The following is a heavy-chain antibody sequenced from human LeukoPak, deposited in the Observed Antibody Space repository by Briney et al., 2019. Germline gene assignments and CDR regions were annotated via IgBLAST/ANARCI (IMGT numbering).Heavy chain of an antibody. CDR1: GFTFSRYW. D-gene: IGHD1-26*01. J-gene: IGHJ5*02. CDR3: ARDPRWDADLDH. Sequence: PGGSLRLSCAASGFTFSRYWMHWVRQAPGKGLVWVSRINGDGSSTRYADSVKGRFTVSRDNAKDTLYLQMNSLRAEGTAVYYCARDPRWDADLDHWGQGTLVTVSS. CDR2: INGDGSST. V-gene: IGHV3-74*01.